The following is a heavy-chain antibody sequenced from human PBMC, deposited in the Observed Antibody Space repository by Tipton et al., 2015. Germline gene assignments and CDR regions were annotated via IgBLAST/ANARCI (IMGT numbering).Heavy chain of an antibody. V-gene: IGHV4-34*01. CDR3: TRGPPHYYGMDV. D-gene: IGHD1-14*01. CDR2: INHSGST. CDR1: GGSFSGYY. J-gene: IGHJ6*02. Sequence: TLSLTCTVYGGSFSGYYWSWIRQPPGRGLEWIGDINHSGSTSYSPSLKNRVTISVDTSKNQFSLHLSSVTAADTAVYYCTRGPPHYYGMDVWGRGTTVTVSS.